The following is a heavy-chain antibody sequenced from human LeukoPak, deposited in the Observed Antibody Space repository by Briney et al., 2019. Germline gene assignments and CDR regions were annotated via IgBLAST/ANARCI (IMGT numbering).Heavy chain of an antibody. Sequence: SETLSLTCTVSGGSISSYYWSWIRQPPGKGLEWIGYIYYSGGTNYNPSLKSRVTMSVDTSKNQFSLKLSSVTAADTAVYYCARDCSGGSCYRAFDIWGQGTMVTVSS. V-gene: IGHV4-59*12. D-gene: IGHD2-15*01. J-gene: IGHJ3*02. CDR2: IYYSGGT. CDR1: GGSISSYY. CDR3: ARDCSGGSCYRAFDI.